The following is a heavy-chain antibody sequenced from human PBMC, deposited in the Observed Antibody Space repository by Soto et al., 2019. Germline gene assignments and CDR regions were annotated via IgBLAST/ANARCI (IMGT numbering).Heavy chain of an antibody. Sequence: XSVKVSCTASGYTFTCYYLHWVRQAPGQGLEWVGWINPNSGDTYLAQRFQGRVTMNRDTSIGTAYMELRGLTSDDKAEYYCAKGGAIVAAGTRVYLYNAMEVWGQGTTVTVSS. CDR2: INPNSGDT. CDR1: GYTFTCYY. V-gene: IGHV1-2*02. J-gene: IGHJ6*02. CDR3: AKGGAIVAAGTRVYLYNAMEV. D-gene: IGHD1-26*01.